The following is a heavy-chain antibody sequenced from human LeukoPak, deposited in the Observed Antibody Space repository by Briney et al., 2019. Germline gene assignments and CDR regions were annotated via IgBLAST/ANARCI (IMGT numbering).Heavy chain of an antibody. CDR1: EFTFSSYW. CDR3: AREAMLTGNFDY. V-gene: IGHV3-7*01. D-gene: IGHD3-9*01. Sequence: GGSLRLSCAASEFTFSSYWMTWVRQAPGKGLEWVANIKEDGSEKYYEDSVKGRFTISRDNTKNLLYLEMNSLRAEDTAVYYCAREAMLTGNFDYWGQGTLVTVSS. CDR2: IKEDGSEK. J-gene: IGHJ4*02.